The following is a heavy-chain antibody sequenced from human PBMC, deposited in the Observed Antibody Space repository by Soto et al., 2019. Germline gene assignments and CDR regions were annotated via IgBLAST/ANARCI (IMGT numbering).Heavy chain of an antibody. D-gene: IGHD3-22*01. CDR3: AGQKYYSDSSGYYPR. CDR2: IYYSGST. J-gene: IGHJ4*02. V-gene: IGHV4-31*03. Sequence: SETLSLTCTVSGGSISSGGYYWSWIRQHPGKGLEWIGYIYYSGSTYYNPSLKSRVTISVDTSKNQFSLKLSSVTAADTAVYYCAGQKYYSDSSGYYPRWGQGTLVTVSS. CDR1: GGSISSGGYY.